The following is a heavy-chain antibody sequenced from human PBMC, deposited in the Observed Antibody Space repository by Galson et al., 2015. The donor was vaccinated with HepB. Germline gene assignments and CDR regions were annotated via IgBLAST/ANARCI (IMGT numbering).Heavy chain of an antibody. CDR1: GFTFSSYE. CDR2: ISSSGSTI. Sequence: SLRLSCAASGFTFSSYEMNWVRQAPGKGLEWVSYISSSGSTIYYADSVKGRFTISRDNAKNSLYLQMNSLRAEDTAVYYCARDGPPGPEDYFDYWGQGTLVTVSS. J-gene: IGHJ4*02. CDR3: ARDGPPGPEDYFDY. V-gene: IGHV3-48*03. D-gene: IGHD1-14*01.